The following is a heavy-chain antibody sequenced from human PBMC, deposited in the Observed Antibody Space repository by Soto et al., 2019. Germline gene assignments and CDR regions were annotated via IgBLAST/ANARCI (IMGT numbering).Heavy chain of an antibody. CDR2: IDPSDSYT. CDR1: GYSFTSYW. V-gene: IGHV5-10-1*01. J-gene: IGHJ6*02. CDR3: ARRRGCSSTSCYFDYYGMDV. Sequence: PGESLKISCKGSGYSFTSYWISWVRQMPGKGLELMGSIDPSDSYTNYSPSFQGHVTISADKSISTAFLQWSSLKASDTAMYYCARRRGCSSTSCYFDYYGMDVWGQGTTVTVSS. D-gene: IGHD2-2*01.